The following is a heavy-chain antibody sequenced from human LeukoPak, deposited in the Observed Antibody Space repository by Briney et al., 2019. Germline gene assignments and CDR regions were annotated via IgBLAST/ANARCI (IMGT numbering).Heavy chain of an antibody. CDR1: GGSISSYY. D-gene: IGHD6-19*01. J-gene: IGHJ6*03. CDR3: ARGGRGLANYYYYYMDV. CDR2: IYTSGST. Sequence: PSETLSLTCTVSGGSISSYYWSWIRQPAGKGLEWIGRIYTSGSTNYNPSLKSRVTMSVDTSKNQFSLKLSSVTAADTAVYYCARGGRGLANYYYYYMDVWGKGTTVTVSS. V-gene: IGHV4-4*07.